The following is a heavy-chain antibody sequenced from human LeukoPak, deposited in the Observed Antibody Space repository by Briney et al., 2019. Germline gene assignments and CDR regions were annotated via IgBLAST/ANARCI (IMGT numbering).Heavy chain of an antibody. CDR1: GFTFSNYA. CDR2: ISGSGGST. CDR3: AKEVGRARRFPGGADP. Sequence: QPGGSLRLSCAASGFTFSNYAMNWVRQAPGKGLEWVSAISGSGGSTYYADSVKGRFTISRDNSKNTLYLQMNSLRAEDTAVYYCAKEVGRARRFPGGADPWGQGTLVTVSS. J-gene: IGHJ5*02. V-gene: IGHV3-23*01. D-gene: IGHD1-26*01.